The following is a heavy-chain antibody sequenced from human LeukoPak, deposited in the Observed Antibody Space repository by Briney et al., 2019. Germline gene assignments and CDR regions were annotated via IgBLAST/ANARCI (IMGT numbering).Heavy chain of an antibody. CDR1: GGTFSSYA. CDR3: ARGFSSGYYPSGAMDV. V-gene: IGHV1-69*04. CDR2: IIPIFGIA. J-gene: IGHJ6*02. Sequence: GSSVKVSCKASGGTFSSYAISWVRQAPGQGLEWMGRIIPIFGIANYAQKFQGRVTITADKSTSTAYMELSSLRSEDTAVYYCARGFSSGYYPSGAMDVWGQVTTVTVSS. D-gene: IGHD3-22*01.